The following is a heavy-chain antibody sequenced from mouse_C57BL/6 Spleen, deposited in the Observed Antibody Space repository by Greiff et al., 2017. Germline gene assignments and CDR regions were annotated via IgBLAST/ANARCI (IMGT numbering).Heavy chain of an antibody. J-gene: IGHJ1*03. D-gene: IGHD1-1*01. Sequence: QVQLQQSGAELVKPGASVKISCKASGYAFSSYWMNWVKQRPGKGLEWIGQIYPGEGDTNYNGKFKGKATLTADKSSSTAYMQRSSLTSEDSAVYFCARFTAVVAHWYFDVWGTGTTVTVSS. CDR3: ARFTAVVAHWYFDV. CDR2: IYPGEGDT. V-gene: IGHV1-80*01. CDR1: GYAFSSYW.